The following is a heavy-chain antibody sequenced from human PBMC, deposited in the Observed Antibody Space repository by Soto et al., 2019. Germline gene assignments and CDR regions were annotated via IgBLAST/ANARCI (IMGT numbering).Heavy chain of an antibody. V-gene: IGHV4-59*12. CDR1: GASISSSY. Sequence: SETLSLTCTVSGASISSSYWSWIRRPPGKGLEWIGYIYHSGSTNYNPSLKSRVTMSVDTSKNQFSLQLNSVTPEDTAVYYCARAETTVVTEYYFDYWGQGTLVTVSS. J-gene: IGHJ4*02. D-gene: IGHD4-17*01. CDR3: ARAETTVVTEYYFDY. CDR2: IYHSGST.